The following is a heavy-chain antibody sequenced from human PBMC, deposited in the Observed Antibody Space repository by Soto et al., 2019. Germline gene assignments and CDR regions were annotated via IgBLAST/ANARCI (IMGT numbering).Heavy chain of an antibody. J-gene: IGHJ4*02. D-gene: IGHD3-3*02. CDR2: ISGTAHAS. CDR3: VKDAPQPFSD. V-gene: IGHV3-23*01. Sequence: EVQLLESGGGLVQPGGALRISCAASGFDFSNYGMSWVRQAPGKGLEWVSAISGTAHASYYAASVKGRFTISRDNSKNPPVLHMNCLRVQDTAVYFCVKDAPQPFSDWGQGTLVTVSS. CDR1: GFDFSNYG.